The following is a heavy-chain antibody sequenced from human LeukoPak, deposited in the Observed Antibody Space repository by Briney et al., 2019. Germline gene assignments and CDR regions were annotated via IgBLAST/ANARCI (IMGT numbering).Heavy chain of an antibody. CDR2: INHSGST. V-gene: IGHV4-34*01. Sequence: PSETLSLTCAVYGGSFSGYYWSWIRQPPGKELEWIGEINHSGSTNYNPSLKSRVTISVDTSKNQFSLKLSSVTAADTAVYYCARLPRITMIVVPRWGQGTLVTVSS. CDR1: GGSFSGYY. CDR3: ARLPRITMIVVPR. J-gene: IGHJ4*02. D-gene: IGHD3-22*01.